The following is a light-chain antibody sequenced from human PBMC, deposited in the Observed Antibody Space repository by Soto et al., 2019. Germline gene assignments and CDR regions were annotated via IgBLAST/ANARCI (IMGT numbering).Light chain of an antibody. J-gene: IGKJ5*01. CDR1: QNINSD. V-gene: IGKV3D-15*01. Sequence: EIVMTQSPATLSVSPGESATLSCRASQNINSDLAWYVQKPGQAPRRVIYGASTWGTDVPPRFTGSRSGTDFNLSISGLQAEDVAVYYCQQDNSWPITFGQGTRL. CDR3: QQDNSWPIT. CDR2: GAS.